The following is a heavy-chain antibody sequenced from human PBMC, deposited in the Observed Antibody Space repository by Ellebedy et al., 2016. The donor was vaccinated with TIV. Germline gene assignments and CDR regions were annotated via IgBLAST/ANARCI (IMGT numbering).Heavy chain of an antibody. CDR2: IVVGSGNT. D-gene: IGHD2-15*01. V-gene: IGHV1-58*01. CDR1: GFTFTKSA. J-gene: IGHJ2*01. CDR3: AADSVVGPSASWYFDL. Sequence: AASVKVSCKASGFTFTKSAVQWVRHARGQRLEWRGWIVVGSGNTHYAKKFQERVSITRDMSTSTAYMELSSLRSEDTAVYYCAADSVVGPSASWYFDLWGRGTLVTVSS.